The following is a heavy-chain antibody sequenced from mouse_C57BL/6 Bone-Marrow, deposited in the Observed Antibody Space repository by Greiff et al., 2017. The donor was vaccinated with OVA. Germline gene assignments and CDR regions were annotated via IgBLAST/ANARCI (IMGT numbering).Heavy chain of an antibody. V-gene: IGHV1-64*01. J-gene: IGHJ2*01. CDR3: ARDYYGPYVDY. Sequence: VHLVESGAELVKPGASVKLSCKASGYTFTSYWMHWVKQRPGQGLEWIGMIHPNSGSTNYNEKFKSKATLTVDKSSSTAYMQLSSLTSEDSAVYCCARDYYGPYVDYWGQGTTLTVSS. D-gene: IGHD1-1*01. CDR1: GYTFTSYW. CDR2: IHPNSGST.